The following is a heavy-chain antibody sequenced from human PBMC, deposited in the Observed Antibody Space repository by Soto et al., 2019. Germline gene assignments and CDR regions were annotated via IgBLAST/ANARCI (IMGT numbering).Heavy chain of an antibody. D-gene: IGHD3-3*01. CDR2: INGDGSRT. J-gene: IGHJ4*02. V-gene: IGHV3-74*01. CDR1: GFTVRRYW. CDR3: ARGTI. Sequence: EVQVVESGGGLVQPWGSLRLSCLGSGFTVRRYWIPLVRQAPGKGLVCVSWINGDGSRTENADSVKGRFTISRDNAKNMLYLQMNSLRDEDTAVYYCARGTIRGQGTLVTVSS.